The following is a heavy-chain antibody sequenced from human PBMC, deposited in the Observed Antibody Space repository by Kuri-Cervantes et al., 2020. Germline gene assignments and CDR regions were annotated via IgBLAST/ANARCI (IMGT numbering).Heavy chain of an antibody. V-gene: IGHV1-8*02. Sequence: ASVKVSCKASGYTFTGYYMHWVRQAPGQGLEWMGWMNPNSGNTGYAQKFQGRVTMTRNTSISTAYMELSSLRSEDTAVYYCARGPGILLWFGSPPLDVWGKGTTVTVSS. CDR3: ARGPGILLWFGSPPLDV. J-gene: IGHJ6*04. CDR2: MNPNSGNT. CDR1: GYTFTGYY. D-gene: IGHD3-10*01.